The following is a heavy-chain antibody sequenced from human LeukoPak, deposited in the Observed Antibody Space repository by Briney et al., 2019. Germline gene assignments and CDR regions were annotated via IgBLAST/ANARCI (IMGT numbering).Heavy chain of an antibody. D-gene: IGHD5-12*01. CDR3: ARGREPTSGYGFDY. J-gene: IGHJ4*02. Sequence: SETLSLTCTVSGGSISSSSYYWGWIRQPPGKGLEWIGEINHNGSTNYNPSLKSRVTISVDTSKNQFSLKLSSVTAADTAVYYCARGREPTSGYGFDYWGQGTLVTVSS. CDR1: GGSISSSSYY. CDR2: INHNGST. V-gene: IGHV4-39*07.